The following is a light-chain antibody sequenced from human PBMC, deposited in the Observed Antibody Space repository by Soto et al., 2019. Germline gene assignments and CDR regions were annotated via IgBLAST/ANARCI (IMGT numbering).Light chain of an antibody. Sequence: EIVLTQSPGTLSLSPGEIATLSCRASQSVSSSYLAWYQQKPGQAPRLLIYGASYRATGIPDRFSGSGSGTDITLTISRLEPEDFAVYYCQQYGASPRTFGQGTKVDIK. CDR2: GAS. J-gene: IGKJ1*01. V-gene: IGKV3-20*01. CDR1: QSVSSSY. CDR3: QQYGASPRT.